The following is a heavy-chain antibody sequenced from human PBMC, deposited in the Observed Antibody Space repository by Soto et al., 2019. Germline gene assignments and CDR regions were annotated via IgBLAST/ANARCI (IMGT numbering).Heavy chain of an antibody. CDR1: GGTFSSYA. CDR2: IIPIFGTA. CDR3: ASDASRIQLWLRY. D-gene: IGHD5-18*01. V-gene: IGHV1-69*13. J-gene: IGHJ4*02. Sequence: ASVKVSCKASGGTFSSYAISWVRQAPGQGLEWMGGIIPIFGTANYAQKFQGRVTITADESTSTAYMELSSLRSEDTAVYYCASDASRIQLWLRYWGQGTLVTVSS.